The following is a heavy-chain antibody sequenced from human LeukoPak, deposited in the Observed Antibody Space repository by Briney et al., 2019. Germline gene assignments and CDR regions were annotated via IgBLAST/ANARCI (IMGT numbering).Heavy chain of an antibody. CDR1: GFTFSTST. V-gene: IGHV3-7*03. Sequence: GGSLRLSCEASGFTFSTSTMHWVRQAPGKGLEWVANINQHGGDIHYVDSVKGRFTISRDNSKNTLYLQMNSLRAEDTAVYYCAKDFGSGWPLGEDVWGKGTTVTVSS. J-gene: IGHJ6*04. CDR3: AKDFGSGWPLGEDV. D-gene: IGHD6-19*01. CDR2: INQHGGDI.